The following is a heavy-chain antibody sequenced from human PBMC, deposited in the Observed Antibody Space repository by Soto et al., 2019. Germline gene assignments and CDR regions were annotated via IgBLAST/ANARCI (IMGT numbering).Heavy chain of an antibody. Sequence: QVQLVESGGGLVKPGGSLRLSCAASGFTFSDYYMSWIRQAPGKGLEWVSYISSSGSTIYYADSVKGRFTISRDNAKNSLYLQMNSLRAEDTAVYYCARDSATYKPYGDYVADYFDYWGQGTLVTVSS. CDR3: ARDSATYKPYGDYVADYFDY. CDR1: GFTFSDYY. J-gene: IGHJ4*02. V-gene: IGHV3-11*01. CDR2: ISSSGSTI. D-gene: IGHD4-17*01.